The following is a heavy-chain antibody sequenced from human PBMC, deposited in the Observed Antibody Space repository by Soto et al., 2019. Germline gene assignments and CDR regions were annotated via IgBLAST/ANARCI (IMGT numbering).Heavy chain of an antibody. D-gene: IGHD4-17*01. V-gene: IGHV3-64*01. CDR1: GFTFSSYA. J-gene: IGHJ6*02. CDR2: ISSNGGST. Sequence: EVQLVESGGGLVQPGGSLRLSCAASGFTFSSYAMHWVRQAPGKGLEYVSAISSNGGSTYYANSVKGRFTISRDNSKNTLYLQMGSLRAEDMAVYYCARGGYGDYDYYYYGMDVWGQGTTVTVSS. CDR3: ARGGYGDYDYYYYGMDV.